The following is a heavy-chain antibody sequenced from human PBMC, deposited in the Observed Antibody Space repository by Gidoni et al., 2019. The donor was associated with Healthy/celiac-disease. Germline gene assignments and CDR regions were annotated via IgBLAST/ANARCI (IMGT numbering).Heavy chain of an antibody. D-gene: IGHD6-6*01. CDR1: GGSFSGYY. CDR3: ARGGLRPSGYSSSSVLDY. J-gene: IGHJ4*02. V-gene: IGHV4-34*01. CDR2: INHSGST. Sequence: QVQLQQWGAGLLKPSETLSLTCAVYGGSFSGYYWSWIRQPPGKGLEWIGEINHSGSTNYNPSLKSRVTISVDTSKNQFSLKLSSVTAADTAVYYCARGGLRPSGYSSSSVLDYWGQGTLVTVSS.